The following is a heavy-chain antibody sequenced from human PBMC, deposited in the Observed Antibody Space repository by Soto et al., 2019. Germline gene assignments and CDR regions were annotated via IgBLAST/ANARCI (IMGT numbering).Heavy chain of an antibody. V-gene: IGHV4-4*02. J-gene: IGHJ6*02. Sequence: QVQLQESGPGLVKPTGTLSLTCAVSGGSISSSNCWSWVRQPPGKGLEWIGEIYHSGSANYNPSLKSRVTISVDKSKNQFSLKLSSVTAADPAVFYCARVEGRFYYGMDVWGQGTTVTVSS. CDR3: ARVEGRFYYGMDV. CDR1: GGSISSSNC. CDR2: IYHSGSA.